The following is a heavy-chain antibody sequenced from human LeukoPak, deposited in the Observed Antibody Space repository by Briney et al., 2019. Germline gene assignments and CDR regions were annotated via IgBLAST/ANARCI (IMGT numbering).Heavy chain of an antibody. CDR3: ARAIIAVAGIDY. Sequence: SETLSHTCTVSGYSISSGYYWGWIRQPPGKGLEWIGSIYHSGSTYYNPSLKSRVTISVDTSKNQFSLKLSSVTAADTAVYYCARAIIAVAGIDYWGQGTLVTVSS. J-gene: IGHJ4*02. D-gene: IGHD6-19*01. V-gene: IGHV4-38-2*02. CDR2: IYHSGST. CDR1: GYSISSGYY.